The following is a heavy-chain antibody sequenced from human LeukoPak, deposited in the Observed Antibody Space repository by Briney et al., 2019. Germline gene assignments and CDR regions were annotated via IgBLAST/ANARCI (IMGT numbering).Heavy chain of an antibody. CDR3: ATDPQAGDPRLDY. CDR2: IYSGGST. V-gene: IGHV3-53*01. J-gene: IGHJ4*02. D-gene: IGHD7-27*01. Sequence: PGGSLRLSCAASGFTVSSNYMSWVRQAPGKGLEWVSVIYSGGSTYYADSVKGRFTISRDNSKNTLYLQMNSLRAEDTAVYYCATDPQAGDPRLDYWGQGTLVTVSS. CDR1: GFTVSSNY.